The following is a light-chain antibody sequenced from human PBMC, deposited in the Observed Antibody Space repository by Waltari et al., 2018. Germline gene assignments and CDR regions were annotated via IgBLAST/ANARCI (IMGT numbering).Light chain of an antibody. CDR1: KNIDNF. Sequence: DIQLTQSPSSLSASLDDRVFITCRASKNIDNFLNWYQQKPGRSPVLLIYAASTLQSGVPSRFSGSVSGTDFTLTIRNLQPEDFATYYCQQSYGVPISFGGGTKVEI. J-gene: IGKJ4*01. V-gene: IGKV1-39*01. CDR2: AAS. CDR3: QQSYGVPIS.